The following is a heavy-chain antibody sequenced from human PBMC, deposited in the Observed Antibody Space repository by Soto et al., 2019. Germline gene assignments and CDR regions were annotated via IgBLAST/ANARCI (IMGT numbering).Heavy chain of an antibody. CDR3: TRHSTHLGGDD. J-gene: IGHJ6*02. CDR2: IYYSGST. V-gene: IGHV4-39*01. Sequence: PSETLSLTCTVSGGSISSSNYYWAWIRQSPGKGLEWIASIYYSGSTYYNPSLKSRVTISADTSKNQFSLKLRSVTAADTAIYYCTRHSTHLGGDDWGQGXTVTVSS. D-gene: IGHD2-15*01. CDR1: GGSISSSNYY.